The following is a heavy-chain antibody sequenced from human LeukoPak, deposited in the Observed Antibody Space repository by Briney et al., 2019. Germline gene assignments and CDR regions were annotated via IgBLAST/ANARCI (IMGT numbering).Heavy chain of an antibody. Sequence: GGSLRLSCAASEFTFSSYGMHWVRQAPGKGLEWVAVISYDGSNKYYADSVKGRFTISRDNSRNTLYLQMNSLRAEDTAVYYCATSASRHCSSTSCYYYYGMDVWGQGTTVTVSS. CDR1: EFTFSSYG. D-gene: IGHD2-2*01. CDR3: ATSASRHCSSTSCYYYYGMDV. CDR2: ISYDGSNK. V-gene: IGHV3-30*03. J-gene: IGHJ6*02.